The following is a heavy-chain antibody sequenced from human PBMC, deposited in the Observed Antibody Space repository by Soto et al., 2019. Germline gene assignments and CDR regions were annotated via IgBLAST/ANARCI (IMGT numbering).Heavy chain of an antibody. CDR2: ISSRSIYI. J-gene: IGHJ6*02. V-gene: IGHV3-21*01. Sequence: EVQLVESGGGLVKSGGSLRLSCAASGFTLNTYTMNWVRQAPGKGLEWVSSISSRSIYIYYADSVTGRFTISRDDARNSLYLQMNSLRAEDTAVYYCAREEVSRPNTYHGLDVWGQGTTVTVSS. CDR3: AREEVSRPNTYHGLDV. CDR1: GFTLNTYT.